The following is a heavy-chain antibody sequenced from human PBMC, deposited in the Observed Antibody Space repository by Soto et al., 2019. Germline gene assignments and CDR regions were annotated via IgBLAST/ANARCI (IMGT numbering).Heavy chain of an antibody. CDR3: ARVKDYGDYVLGAFDI. D-gene: IGHD4-17*01. V-gene: IGHV4-59*01. Sequence: PSETLSLTWTVSGGSISSYYWSWIRQPPGKGLEWIGYIYYSGSTNYNPSLKSRVTISVDTSKNQFSLKLSSVTAADTAVYYCARVKDYGDYVLGAFDIWGQGTMVTVSS. CDR1: GGSISSYY. CDR2: IYYSGST. J-gene: IGHJ3*02.